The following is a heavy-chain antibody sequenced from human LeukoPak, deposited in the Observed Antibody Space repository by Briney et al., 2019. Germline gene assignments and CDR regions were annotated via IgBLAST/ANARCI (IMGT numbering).Heavy chain of an antibody. D-gene: IGHD3-22*01. CDR2: FDPEDGET. CDR1: GYTLTELS. V-gene: IGHV1-24*01. CDR3: ARGGYYYDSSDY. Sequence: ASVKVSCKVSGYTLTELSMHWVRQAPGKGLEWMGGFDPEDGETIYAQKFQGRVTMTEDTSTDTAYMELSSLRSEDTAVYYCARGGYYYDSSDYWGQGTLVTVSS. J-gene: IGHJ4*02.